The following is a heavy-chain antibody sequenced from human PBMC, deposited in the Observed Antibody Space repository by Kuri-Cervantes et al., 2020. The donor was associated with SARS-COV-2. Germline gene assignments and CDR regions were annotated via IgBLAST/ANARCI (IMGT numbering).Heavy chain of an antibody. V-gene: IGHV3-48*01. Sequence: GESLKISCAASGFTFSSYSMNWVRQAPGKGLEWVSYISSSGSGGRTYYADSVKGRFTISKDNSENTLYLQMNGLRAEDTAVYYCAKTPGGGDYVVPWAYYYYMDVRGKGTTVTVSS. CDR1: GFTFSSYS. D-gene: IGHD4-17*01. CDR3: AKTPGGGDYVVPWAYYYYMDV. J-gene: IGHJ6*03. CDR2: ISSSGSGGRT.